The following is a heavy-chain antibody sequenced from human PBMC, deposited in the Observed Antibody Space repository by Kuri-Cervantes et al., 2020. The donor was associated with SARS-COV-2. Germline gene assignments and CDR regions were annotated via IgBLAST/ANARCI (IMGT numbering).Heavy chain of an antibody. Sequence: SETLSLTCTVSGGSISSSSYYWGWIRQPPGKGLEWIGSIYYSGSTYYNPSLKSRVTISVDTSKNQFSLKLSSVTAADTAVYYCARAGVRVLIDLYSNPGFDYWGQGTLVTSPQ. J-gene: IGHJ4*02. CDR2: IYYSGST. D-gene: IGHD4-11*01. CDR3: ARAGVRVLIDLYSNPGFDY. CDR1: GGSISSSSYY. V-gene: IGHV4-39*01.